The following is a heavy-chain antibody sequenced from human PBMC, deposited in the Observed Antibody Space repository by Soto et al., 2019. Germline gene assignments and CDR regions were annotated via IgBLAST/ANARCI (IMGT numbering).Heavy chain of an antibody. CDR3: AKDQLYIRGVIHNWFDP. Sequence: GGSLRLSCAASGLTFSSYAMSWVRQAPGKGLEWVSAISGSGGSTYYADSVKGRFTISRDNSKNTLYLQMNSLRAEDTVVYYCAKDQLYIRGVIHNWFDPWGQGTLVTVSS. J-gene: IGHJ5*02. CDR2: ISGSGGST. CDR1: GLTFSSYA. D-gene: IGHD3-10*02. V-gene: IGHV3-23*01.